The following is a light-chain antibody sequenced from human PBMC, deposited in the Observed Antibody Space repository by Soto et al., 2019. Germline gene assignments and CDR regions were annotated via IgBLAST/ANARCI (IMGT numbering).Light chain of an antibody. J-gene: IGLJ1*01. CDR2: EVN. CDR1: SSDIGAYNY. V-gene: IGLV2-14*03. Sequence: QSVLTQPASVSGSPGQSITISCTGTSSDIGAYNYVSWYQQHPDKAPKLILYEVNNRPSGVSNRFSGSKSGNTASLTISGLQTEDEADYHCSSYTTSTTVFGTGTKVPVL. CDR3: SSYTTSTTV.